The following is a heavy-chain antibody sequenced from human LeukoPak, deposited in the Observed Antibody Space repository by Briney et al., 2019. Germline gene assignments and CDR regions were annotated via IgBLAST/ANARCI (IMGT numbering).Heavy chain of an antibody. CDR2: ISSSSSYI. V-gene: IGHV3-21*01. Sequence: PGGSLRLSCAASGFTFDDYAMNWVRQAPGKGLEWVSSISSSSSYIYYADSVKGRFTISRDNAKNSLYLQMSSLRAEDTAVYYCARDKRGMVAYYYYYMDVWGKGTTVTVSS. CDR1: GFTFDDYA. CDR3: ARDKRGMVAYYYYYMDV. J-gene: IGHJ6*03. D-gene: IGHD3-3*01.